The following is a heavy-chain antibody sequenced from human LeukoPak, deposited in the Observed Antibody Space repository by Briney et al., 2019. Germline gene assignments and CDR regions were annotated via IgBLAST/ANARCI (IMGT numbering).Heavy chain of an antibody. D-gene: IGHD3-10*01. J-gene: IGHJ4*02. CDR1: GFTFSSYS. V-gene: IGHV3-21*01. CDR3: ARDWVHYYGSGSFH. Sequence: GGSLRLSCAASGFTFSSYSMNWVRQAPGKGLESVSSISSSSSYIYYADSVKGRFTISRDNAKNSLYLQMNSLRAEDTAVYYCARDWVHYYGSGSFHWGQGTLVTVSS. CDR2: ISSSSSYI.